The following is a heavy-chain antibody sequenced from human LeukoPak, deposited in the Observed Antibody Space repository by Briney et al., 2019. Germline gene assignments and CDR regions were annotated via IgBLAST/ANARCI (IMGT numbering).Heavy chain of an antibody. V-gene: IGHV3-30*04. CDR1: GFTFSRYV. CDR3: ARAGGQLLHGFGYFEY. J-gene: IGHJ4*02. CDR2: ISYDGDNK. Sequence: GGSLRLSCAASGFTFSRYVMIWVRQAPGKGLQWVSTISYDGDNKYYVDSVKGRFTISRDNSKNTLYLHMNSLRAEDTAVYYCARAGGQLLHGFGYFEYWGQGTLVTVSS. D-gene: IGHD6-13*01.